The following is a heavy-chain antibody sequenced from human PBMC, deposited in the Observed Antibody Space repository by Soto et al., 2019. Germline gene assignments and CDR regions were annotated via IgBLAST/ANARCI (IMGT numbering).Heavy chain of an antibody. J-gene: IGHJ4*02. Sequence: QLQLQESGPGLMKPSETLSLTCTVSGGSISSSSYYWGWIRQPPGKGLEWIGSIYYSGTTYYNPSLKSRVIISVDTSKNQFSLKLSSVTAADTAVYYCASHPGYTNFDFWGQGTLVTVSS. CDR1: GGSISSSSYY. D-gene: IGHD5-12*01. CDR2: IYYSGTT. V-gene: IGHV4-39*01. CDR3: ASHPGYTNFDF.